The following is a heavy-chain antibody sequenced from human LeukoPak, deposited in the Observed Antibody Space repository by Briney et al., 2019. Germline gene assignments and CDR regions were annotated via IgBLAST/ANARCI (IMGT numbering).Heavy chain of an antibody. Sequence: GGSLRLSCGASGFTFSSYWMHWVRQAPGEGLVWVSRVSLNGSTTTYADSVKGRFTISRDNAKNTLYLQMNSLRAGDTAVYYCARGRGSGASDFWGEGTLVSVSS. V-gene: IGHV3-74*01. J-gene: IGHJ4*02. CDR1: GFTFSSYW. CDR2: VSLNGSTT. D-gene: IGHD6-19*01. CDR3: ARGRGSGASDF.